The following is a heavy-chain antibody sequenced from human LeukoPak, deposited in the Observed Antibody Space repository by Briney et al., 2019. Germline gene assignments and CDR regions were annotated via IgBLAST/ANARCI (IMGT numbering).Heavy chain of an antibody. V-gene: IGHV4-59*08. D-gene: IGHD2-21*02. CDR1: GGSISSYY. J-gene: IGHJ4*02. Sequence: PSETLSLTCTVSGGSISSYYWSWIRQPPGKGLEYIGYIYYSGSTNYNPSLKSRVTISVDTSKNQFSLKLSSVTAADTAVYYCARHGAYCGGDCYPYFDYWGQGTLVTVSS. CDR2: IYYSGST. CDR3: ARHGAYCGGDCYPYFDY.